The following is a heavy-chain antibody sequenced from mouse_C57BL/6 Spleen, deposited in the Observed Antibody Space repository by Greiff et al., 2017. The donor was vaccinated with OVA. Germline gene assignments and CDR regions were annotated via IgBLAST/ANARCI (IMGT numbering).Heavy chain of an antibody. CDR1: GFTITDYY. CDR2: IDPEDGET. J-gene: IGHJ2*01. CDR3: ARRGGNDDKAFDY. V-gene: IGHV14-2*01. D-gene: IGHD2-2*01. Sequence: VQLQQPGAELVKPGASVKLSCTASGFTITDYYMHWVKQRPEQGLEWIGKIDPEDGETKYAPKFQGKATITADTSSNTAYLQLSSLTSEDTAVYYCARRGGNDDKAFDYWGQGTTLTVSS.